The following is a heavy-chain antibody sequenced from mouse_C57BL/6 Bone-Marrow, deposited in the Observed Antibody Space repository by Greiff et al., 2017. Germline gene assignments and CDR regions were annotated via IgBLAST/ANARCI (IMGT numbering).Heavy chain of an antibody. J-gene: IGHJ2*01. Sequence: QVHVKQPGAELVRPGSSVKLSCKASGYTFTSYWMDWVKQRPGQGLEWIGNIYPSDSETHYNQKFKDKATLTVDKSSSTAYMQLSSLTSEDSAVYYCARRSYWGQGTTLTVSS. CDR1: GYTFTSYW. V-gene: IGHV1-61*01. CDR2: IYPSDSET. CDR3: ARRSY.